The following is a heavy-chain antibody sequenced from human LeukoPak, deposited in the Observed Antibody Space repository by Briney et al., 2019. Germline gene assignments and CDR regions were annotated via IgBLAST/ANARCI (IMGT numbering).Heavy chain of an antibody. Sequence: GASLRLSCAASGFTFSNYAMSWVRQAPGKGLEWVSAVSGRDDSTYYADSVKGRFTTSRDNSKNTLYLQMNSLRAEGTAVYYCAKWGDYDILTGYYDSDYWGQGTLVTVSS. CDR2: VSGRDDST. CDR1: GFTFSNYA. J-gene: IGHJ4*02. CDR3: AKWGDYDILTGYYDSDY. V-gene: IGHV3-23*01. D-gene: IGHD3-9*01.